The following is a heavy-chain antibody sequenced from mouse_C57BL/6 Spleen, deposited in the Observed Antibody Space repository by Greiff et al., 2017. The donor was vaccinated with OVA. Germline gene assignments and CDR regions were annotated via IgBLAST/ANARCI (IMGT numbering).Heavy chain of an antibody. CDR1: GFSLTSYG. CDR2: IWSGGST. Sequence: VQLQQSGPGLVQPSQSLSITCTVSGFSLTSYGVHWVRQSPGKGLEWLGVIWSGGSTDYNAAFISRLSISKDNSKSQVFFKMSSLQADDTAKYCCARNRGSDFDYWGQGTTLTVSS. D-gene: IGHD3-1*01. CDR3: ARNRGSDFDY. J-gene: IGHJ2*01. V-gene: IGHV2-2*01.